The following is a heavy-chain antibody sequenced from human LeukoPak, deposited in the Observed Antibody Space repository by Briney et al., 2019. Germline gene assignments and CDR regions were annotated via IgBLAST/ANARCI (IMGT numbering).Heavy chain of an antibody. J-gene: IGHJ6*03. CDR2: IHYSGSP. CDR1: GGSISSGDYY. CDR3: ARQGYYYYGSGRRDMDV. D-gene: IGHD3-10*01. V-gene: IGHV4-30-4*01. Sequence: SETLSLTCTVSGGSISSGDYYWSWIRQPPGKGLEWIGHIHYSGSPYFNPSLKSRVTISVDTSKNQFSLKLSSVTAADTAVYYCARQGYYYYGSGRRDMDVWGKGTTVTVSS.